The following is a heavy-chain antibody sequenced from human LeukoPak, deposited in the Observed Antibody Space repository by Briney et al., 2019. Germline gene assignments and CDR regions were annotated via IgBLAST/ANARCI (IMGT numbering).Heavy chain of an antibody. CDR3: ARARDPNSGSWFSDS. J-gene: IGHJ4*02. CDR2: INPSGGST. V-gene: IGHV1-46*01. Sequence: ASVKVSCKASGYTFTSYYMHWVRQAPGQGLEWMGIINPSGGSTSYAQKFQGRVTMTRDTSTSTVYMELSSLRAEDTAVYYCARARDPNSGSWFSDSWGQGTLVTVSS. D-gene: IGHD6-13*01. CDR1: GYTFTSYY.